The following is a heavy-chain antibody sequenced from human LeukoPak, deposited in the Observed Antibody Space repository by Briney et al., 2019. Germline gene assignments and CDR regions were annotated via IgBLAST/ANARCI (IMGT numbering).Heavy chain of an antibody. CDR1: GYTFTSYG. CDR2: ISAYNGNT. V-gene: IGHV1-18*01. CDR3: ARKTVGATAEDY. D-gene: IGHD1-26*01. J-gene: IGHJ4*02. Sequence: ASVKVSCKASGYTFTSYGISWVRQAPGQGLEWMGWISAYNGNTSYAQKLQGRVTMTTDTSTSTAYMELRSLRSDDTAVYYCARKTVGATAEDYWGQGTLVTVSS.